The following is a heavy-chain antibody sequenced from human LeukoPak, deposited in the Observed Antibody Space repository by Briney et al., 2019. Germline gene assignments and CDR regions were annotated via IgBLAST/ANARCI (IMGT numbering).Heavy chain of an antibody. CDR3: ARDTYDSSGYYYSPGEYYYYGMDV. CDR2: ISYDGSNK. CDR1: GFTFSSYA. Sequence: GGSLRLSCAASGFTFSSYAMHWVRQAPGKGLEWVAVISYDGSNKYYADSVKGRFTISRDNSKNTLYLQMNSLRAEDTAVYYCARDTYDSSGYYYSPGEYYYYGMDVWGQGTTVTVSS. V-gene: IGHV3-30-3*01. D-gene: IGHD3-22*01. J-gene: IGHJ6*02.